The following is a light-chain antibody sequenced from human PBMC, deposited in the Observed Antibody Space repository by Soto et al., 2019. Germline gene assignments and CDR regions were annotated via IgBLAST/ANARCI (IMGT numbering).Light chain of an antibody. CDR3: KQYNNWPIT. CDR2: GAS. Sequence: EIVMTQSPATLSVSPGERATLSCRASQSVSSNLAWYQQKPGQAPRLLIYGASTRATGIPARFSGSGSGTEFTLTISSLQSEDFAVYYCKQYNNWPITFGQGKRLEIK. CDR1: QSVSSN. J-gene: IGKJ5*01. V-gene: IGKV3-15*01.